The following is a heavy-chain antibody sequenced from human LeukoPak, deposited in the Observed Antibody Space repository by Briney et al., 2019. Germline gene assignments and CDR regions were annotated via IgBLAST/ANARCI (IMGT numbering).Heavy chain of an antibody. CDR3: AKSFYDYVWGSYRPTVFDI. V-gene: IGHV3-23*01. CDR1: GFTFSSYA. D-gene: IGHD3-16*02. J-gene: IGHJ3*02. Sequence: GGSLRLSCAASGFTFSSYAMSWVRQAPGKGLEWVSAISGSGGSTYYADSVKGRFTISRDNSKNTLYLQMNSLRAEDTVVYYCAKSFYDYVWGSYRPTVFDIWGQGTMVTVSS. CDR2: ISGSGGST.